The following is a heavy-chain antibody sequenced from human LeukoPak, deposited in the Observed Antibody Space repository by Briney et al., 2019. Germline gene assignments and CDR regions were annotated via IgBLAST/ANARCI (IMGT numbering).Heavy chain of an antibody. CDR3: ARALLYYDFWRGYYTGFNWFDP. J-gene: IGHJ5*02. D-gene: IGHD3-3*01. Sequence: SVKVSCKASGGTFSSYAISWVRQAPGQGLEWMGGIIPIFGTANYAQKFQGRVTITTDESTSTAYMELSSLRSEDTAVYYCARALLYYDFWRGYYTGFNWFDPWGREPLVTVSS. V-gene: IGHV1-69*05. CDR2: IIPIFGTA. CDR1: GGTFSSYA.